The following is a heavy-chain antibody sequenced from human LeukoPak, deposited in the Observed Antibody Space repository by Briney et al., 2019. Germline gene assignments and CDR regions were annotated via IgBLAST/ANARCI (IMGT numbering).Heavy chain of an antibody. CDR1: GYTLTVYY. CDR2: INPHSGDT. J-gene: IGHJ4*02. V-gene: IGHV1-2*02. D-gene: IGHD5-18*01. Sequence: ASVRVSFKASGYTLTVYYMHWVRQAPGQGLEWMGWINPHSGDTNYAQKFQGGVTMTRDTSISTVYMELSSLRSDDTAVYYCARDGTYSYDSGDYWGQGTLVTVSS. CDR3: ARDGTYSYDSGDY.